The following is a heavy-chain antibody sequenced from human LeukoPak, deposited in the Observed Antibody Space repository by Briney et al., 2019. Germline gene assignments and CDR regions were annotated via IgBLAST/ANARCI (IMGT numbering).Heavy chain of an antibody. V-gene: IGHV1-2*02. CDR1: GYTFTGYY. Sequence: ASVKVSCKASGYTFTGYYMHWVRQAPGQGLEWMGWINPNSGGTNYAQKFQGRVTMTRDTSISTAYMELSRLRSDDTAVYYCARDRSHTNYYYYGMDVWGQGTTVTVSS. CDR3: ARDRSHTNYYYYGMDV. J-gene: IGHJ6*02. CDR2: INPNSGGT.